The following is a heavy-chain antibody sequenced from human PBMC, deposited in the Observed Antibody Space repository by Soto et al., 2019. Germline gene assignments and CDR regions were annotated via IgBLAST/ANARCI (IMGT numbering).Heavy chain of an antibody. V-gene: IGHV1-18*01. J-gene: IGHJ4*02. Sequence: QVQLVQSGAEVKKPGASVKVSCKASGYTFSSYGISWVRQAPGQGLEWMGWISAYNGNRKYAQKFQGRVTMTTDTSTSTAYMEVRSLGFDDKAVYYCARDSPPVDYWGQGTLVTVSS. CDR3: ARDSPPVDY. CDR1: GYTFSSYG. CDR2: ISAYNGNR.